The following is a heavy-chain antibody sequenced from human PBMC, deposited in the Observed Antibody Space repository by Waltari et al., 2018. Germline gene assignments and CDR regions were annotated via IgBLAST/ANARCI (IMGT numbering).Heavy chain of an antibody. Sequence: QVQLQESGPGLVKPSETLSLTCTVSGGSISSYYWSWIRQPPGKGLEWIGYIYYSGSTNYTPSLTSRVTISVDTSKNQFSLNLSSVTAADTAVYYCARDRGLNYYDSSGYYWAFDYWGQGPLVTVSS. CDR3: ARDRGLNYYDSSGYYWAFDY. D-gene: IGHD3-22*01. CDR1: GGSISSYY. CDR2: IYYSGST. J-gene: IGHJ4*02. V-gene: IGHV4-59*01.